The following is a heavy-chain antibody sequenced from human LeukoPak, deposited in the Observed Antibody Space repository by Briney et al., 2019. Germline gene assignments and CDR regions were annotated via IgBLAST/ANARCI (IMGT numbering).Heavy chain of an antibody. Sequence: SVKVSCKASGGTFSSYAISWVRQAPGQGLEWMGGIIPIFGTANYAQKFQGRVTITTDESTSTAYMELSSLRSEDTAVYYCARGIPAAPANWFDPWGQGTLVTVSS. CDR2: IIPIFGTA. J-gene: IGHJ5*02. CDR1: GGTFSSYA. D-gene: IGHD2-2*01. V-gene: IGHV1-69*05. CDR3: ARGIPAAPANWFDP.